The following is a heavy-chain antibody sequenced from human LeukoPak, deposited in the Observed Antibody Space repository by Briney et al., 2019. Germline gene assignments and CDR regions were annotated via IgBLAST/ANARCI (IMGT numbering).Heavy chain of an antibody. Sequence: PSETLSLTCTVSGGSISSYYWSWIRQPPGKGLEWIGYIYYSGSTNYNPSLKSRVTISVDTSKNQFSLKLSSVTAADTAVYYCARTTNDYSNYYYMDVWGKGTTVTVSS. CDR1: GGSISSYY. CDR2: IYYSGST. V-gene: IGHV4-59*01. J-gene: IGHJ6*03. CDR3: ARTTNDYSNYYYMDV. D-gene: IGHD4-11*01.